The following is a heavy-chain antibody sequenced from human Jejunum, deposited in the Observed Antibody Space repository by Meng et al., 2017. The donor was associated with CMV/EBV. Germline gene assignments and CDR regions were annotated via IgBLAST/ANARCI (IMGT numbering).Heavy chain of an antibody. CDR3: AHRPVAGYFDY. Sequence: QITLQESGPTLVKPTQTLTLTCSFSGFSLTTNGVGVGWIRRPPGKALEWLALIYWDDDIHYSPSLKNRLTIIKDTSKNRVVLIMTDMDPVDTATYYCAHRPVAGYFDYWGQGTLVTVSS. V-gene: IGHV2-5*02. D-gene: IGHD6-19*01. J-gene: IGHJ4*02. CDR1: GFSLTTNGVG. CDR2: IYWDDDI.